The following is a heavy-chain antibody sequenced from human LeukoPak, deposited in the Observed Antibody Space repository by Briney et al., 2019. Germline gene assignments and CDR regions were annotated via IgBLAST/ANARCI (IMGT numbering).Heavy chain of an antibody. D-gene: IGHD6-13*01. CDR1: GGSISSYY. V-gene: IGHV4-59*01. Sequence: SETLSLTCTVSGGSISSYYWSWIRQPPGKGLEWIGDIYYSGSTNYNPSLKSRVTISVDTSKNQFSLKLSCVTAADMAVYYCARDHEYSSSWPYYFDYWGQGTLVTVSS. CDR2: IYYSGST. J-gene: IGHJ4*02. CDR3: ARDHEYSSSWPYYFDY.